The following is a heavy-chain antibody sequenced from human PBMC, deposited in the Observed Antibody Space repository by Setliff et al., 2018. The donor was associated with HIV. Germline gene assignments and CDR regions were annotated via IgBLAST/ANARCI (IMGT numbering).Heavy chain of an antibody. J-gene: IGHJ3*02. D-gene: IGHD5-18*01. CDR1: RFSFKTYG. Sequence: PGGSLRLSCTASRFSFKTYGMHWVRQAPGKGLEWVAFIRYDGSDKYYADSVKGRFTISRDDAKNSLFLQMNSLRAEDTAVYYCARDWLADGYSTKFAFDIWGQGTMVTVSS. CDR2: IRYDGSDK. CDR3: ARDWLADGYSTKFAFDI. V-gene: IGHV3-30*02.